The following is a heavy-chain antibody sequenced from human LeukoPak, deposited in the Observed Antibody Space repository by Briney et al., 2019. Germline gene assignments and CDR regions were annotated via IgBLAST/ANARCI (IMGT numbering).Heavy chain of an antibody. CDR2: IKQDGGEK. CDR3: AGFPGYSYGDLSYYGLRV. V-gene: IGHV3-7*03. CDR1: GLTFSSYW. Sequence: PGGSLRLSCVASGLTFSSYWMSWVRQAPGKGLEWVANIKQDGGEKYYVDSVKGRFTISRDNAGKSLFLQMNSLRVEDTAVYYCAGFPGYSYGDLSYYGLRVWGQGTTVTVSS. J-gene: IGHJ6*02. D-gene: IGHD5-18*01.